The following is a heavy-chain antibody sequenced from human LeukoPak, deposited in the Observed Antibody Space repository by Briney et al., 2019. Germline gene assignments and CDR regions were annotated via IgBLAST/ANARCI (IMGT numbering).Heavy chain of an antibody. Sequence: TAGGSLRLSCAASGFTFSDYYMSWIRQAPGKGLEWVSYISSSGSTIYFADFVKGRFTISRDNAKNSLYLEMSSLRVEDTAVYYCVNLWEAGYWGRGTQVTVSS. V-gene: IGHV3-11*04. CDR3: VNLWEAGY. CDR1: GFTFSDYY. CDR2: ISSSGSTI. D-gene: IGHD1-26*01. J-gene: IGHJ4*01.